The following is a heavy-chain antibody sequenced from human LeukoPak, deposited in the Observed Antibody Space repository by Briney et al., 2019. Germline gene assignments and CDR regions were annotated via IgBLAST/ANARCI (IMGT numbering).Heavy chain of an antibody. Sequence: PGRSLRLSCAASGFTFDDYAMHWVRQAPGKGLEWVSGISWNRGSIGYADSVKGRFTISRDNAKNSLYLQMNSLRAEDTALYYCAKDIEAAAAEPEGPFDYWGQGTLVTVSS. CDR2: ISWNRGSI. CDR3: AKDIEAAAAEPEGPFDY. V-gene: IGHV3-9*01. D-gene: IGHD6-13*01. CDR1: GFTFDDYA. J-gene: IGHJ4*02.